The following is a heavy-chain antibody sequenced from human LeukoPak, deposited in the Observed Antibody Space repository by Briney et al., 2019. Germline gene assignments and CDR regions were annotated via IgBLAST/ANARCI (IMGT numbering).Heavy chain of an antibody. D-gene: IGHD2-2*01. CDR2: ISSSSSYI. CDR1: GFTFSSYS. CDR3: AKDGGVVVPAARLRYFQH. V-gene: IGHV3-21*04. Sequence: PGGSLRLSCAASGFTFSSYSMNWVRQAPGKGLEWVSSISSSSSYIYYADSVKGRFTISRDNAKNSLYLQMNSLRAEDTAVYYCAKDGGVVVPAARLRYFQHWGQGTLVTVSS. J-gene: IGHJ1*01.